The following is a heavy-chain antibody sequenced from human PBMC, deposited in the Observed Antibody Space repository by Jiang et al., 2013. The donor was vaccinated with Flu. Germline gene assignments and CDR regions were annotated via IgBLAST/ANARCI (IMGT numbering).Heavy chain of an antibody. CDR1: GGSISTTTYY. V-gene: IGHV4-39*01. D-gene: IGHD4-23*01. Sequence: GLVKPSETLSLTCTVSGGSISTTTYYWVWIRQPPGKSLEWIGSIYYSGSTYYNPSLKSRITISVDTSKNQFSLKVRSVTAADTAVYYCARPPHGNLDAFDIWGQGTMVTVSS. J-gene: IGHJ3*02. CDR2: IYYSGST. CDR3: ARPPHGNLDAFDI.